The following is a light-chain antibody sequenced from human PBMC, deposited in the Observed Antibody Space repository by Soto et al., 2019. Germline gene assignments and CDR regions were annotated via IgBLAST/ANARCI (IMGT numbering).Light chain of an antibody. Sequence: EIVLTQSPATLSLSPGERATLSCRASQSVSSYLAWYQQKPGQSPRLLIYDASNRATGIPARFSGSGSGTDFTLTISSREPEDFAVYYCQQRSNWPPTFGPGTKGDIK. CDR2: DAS. J-gene: IGKJ3*01. CDR3: QQRSNWPPT. V-gene: IGKV3-11*01. CDR1: QSVSSY.